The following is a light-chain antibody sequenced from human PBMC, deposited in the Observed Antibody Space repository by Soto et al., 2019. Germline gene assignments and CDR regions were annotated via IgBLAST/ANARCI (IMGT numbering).Light chain of an antibody. CDR3: GTWDGSLNAWV. Sequence: QSVLTQPPSVSAAPGQKVTISCSGSSSNIGNNYVSWYQQLPGTAPKFLIYENNRRPSGTPDRFSGSKSGTSATLGITGLQTGDEDDYYCGTWDGSLNAWVFGGGTKLTVL. CDR1: SSNIGNNY. J-gene: IGLJ2*01. V-gene: IGLV1-51*02. CDR2: ENN.